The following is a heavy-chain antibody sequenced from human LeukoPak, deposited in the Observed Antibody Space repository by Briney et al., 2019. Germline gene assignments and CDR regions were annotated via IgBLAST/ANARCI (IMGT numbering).Heavy chain of an antibody. CDR1: GGSFSGYH. CDR3: ARGKIAAAGRSLPYYFDY. V-gene: IGHV4-34*01. Sequence: SETLSLTCAVYGGSFSGYHWSWIRQPPGKGLEWIGEINHSGSTNYNPSLKSRVTISVDTSKNQFSLKLSSVIAADTAVYYCARGKIAAAGRSLPYYFDYWGQGTLVTVSS. J-gene: IGHJ4*02. D-gene: IGHD6-13*01. CDR2: INHSGST.